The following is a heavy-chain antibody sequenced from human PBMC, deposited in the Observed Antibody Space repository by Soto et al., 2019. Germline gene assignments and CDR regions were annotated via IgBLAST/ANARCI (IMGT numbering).Heavy chain of an antibody. Sequence: RGYLLLACASSVFTFSIYGMTWVRQGPGRGLDWVSAISGSGGSTYYADSVKGRFTISRDNSKNTLYLQMNSLRAEETAVYYCAKDQTLYYYDRSGYYYWGQGTMVTVSS. CDR1: VFTFSIYG. V-gene: IGHV3-23*01. J-gene: IGHJ4*02. CDR2: ISGSGGST. D-gene: IGHD3-22*01. CDR3: AKDQTLYYYDRSGYYY.